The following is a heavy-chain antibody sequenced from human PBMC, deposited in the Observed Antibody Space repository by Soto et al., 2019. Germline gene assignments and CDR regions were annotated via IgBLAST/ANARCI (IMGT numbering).Heavy chain of an antibody. V-gene: IGHV1-18*01. CDR3: ASDNYDILHGHQGP. Sequence: ASVKVSCKASGYTFTSYGISWVRQAPGQGLEWMGWISAYNGNTNYAQKLQGRVTMTTDTSTSTAYMELRSLRSDDTAVYYCASDNYDILHGHQGPWGQGPLVTVSS. CDR1: GYTFTSYG. J-gene: IGHJ5*02. CDR2: ISAYNGNT. D-gene: IGHD3-9*01.